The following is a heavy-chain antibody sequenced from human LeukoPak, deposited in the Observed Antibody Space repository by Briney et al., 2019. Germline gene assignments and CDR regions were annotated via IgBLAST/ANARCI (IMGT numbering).Heavy chain of an antibody. V-gene: IGHV1-8*01. D-gene: IGHD3-22*01. Sequence: ASVKVSCKASGYTFTSHDYNWVRQATGQGLEWMGWMNPNSGNTGYAQKFQGRVTMTRDTSITTVYMELCSLTSEDTAVYYCARDLYYYDSSGYYQGYWGQGTLVTVSS. CDR3: ARDLYYYDSSGYYQGY. CDR2: MNPNSGNT. J-gene: IGHJ4*02. CDR1: GYTFTSHD.